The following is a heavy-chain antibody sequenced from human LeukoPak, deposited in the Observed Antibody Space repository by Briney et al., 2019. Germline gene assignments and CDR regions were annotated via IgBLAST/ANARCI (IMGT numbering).Heavy chain of an antibody. D-gene: IGHD3-10*01. CDR1: GFTFSMYA. CDR3: VKDSSSGSYFDY. CDR2: ISSNGGST. J-gene: IGHJ4*02. Sequence: GGSLRLACSAAGFTFSMYATHWVRQAPGKGLEYVSSISSNGGSTYSGDSVEGRITISRDNSRNTLHLQMSSLRVEDTAVYSCVKDSSSGSYFDYWGQGTLVTVSS. V-gene: IGHV3-64D*06.